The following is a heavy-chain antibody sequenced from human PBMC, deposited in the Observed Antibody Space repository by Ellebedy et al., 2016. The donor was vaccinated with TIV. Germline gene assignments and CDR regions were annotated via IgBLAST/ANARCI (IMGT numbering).Heavy chain of an antibody. Sequence: MPSETLSLTCNDSGDSIRSFYWSWVRQSPGKGLEWIGYVHSSWGANYNPSLENRVTMSVDTSKNQFSLKLSSVTAADTAVYYCARSYKRTARDAFDIWGQGTMVTVSS. V-gene: IGHV4-59*12. J-gene: IGHJ3*02. CDR2: VHSSWGA. CDR1: GDSIRSFY. D-gene: IGHD1-14*01. CDR3: ARSYKRTARDAFDI.